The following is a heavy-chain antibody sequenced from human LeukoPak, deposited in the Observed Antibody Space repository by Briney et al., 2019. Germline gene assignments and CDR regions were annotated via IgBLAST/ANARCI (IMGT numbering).Heavy chain of an antibody. J-gene: IGHJ4*02. D-gene: IGHD3-22*01. CDR1: GGSISSSNHY. Sequence: SQTLSLTCTVSGGSISSSNHYWGWIRQPPGKGLEWIASIFYSGSTYYNPSLKSRVTISVDTSKNQFSLKLSSVTATDTAVFYCARLPKYYSDFSDYYEYYFDYWGQGTLVTVSS. CDR2: IFYSGST. V-gene: IGHV4-39*01. CDR3: ARLPKYYSDFSDYYEYYFDY.